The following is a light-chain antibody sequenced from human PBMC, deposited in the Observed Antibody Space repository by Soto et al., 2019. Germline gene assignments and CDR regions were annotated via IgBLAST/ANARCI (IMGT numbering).Light chain of an antibody. CDR1: ASTIGRNY. V-gene: IGLV1-47*01. CDR3: AAWDDNLSGLYV. J-gene: IGLJ1*01. Sequence: QSALTQSPSASGTPGQRVTISCSGSASTIGRNYVYWYQQLPGTAPKLLIYRNSQRPSGVPDRFSGSKSGTPASLAISGLRSEDEADYYCAAWDDNLSGLYVFGAGTKVTVL. CDR2: RNS.